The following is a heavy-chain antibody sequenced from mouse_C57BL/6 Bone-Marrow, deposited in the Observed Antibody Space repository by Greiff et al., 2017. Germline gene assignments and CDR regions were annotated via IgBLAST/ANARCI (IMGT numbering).Heavy chain of an antibody. CDR1: GFPITSGYY. Sequence: KLEESGPGLVKPSQSLFLTCSITGFPITSGYYWILNRQSPGKPLEWMGYIPHSGETFYNPSLQSPISITRETSKNQFFLQLNSVTTEDTAMYCCAEDRASDAYFDYWGQGTTLTVSA. CDR2: IPHSGET. J-gene: IGHJ2*01. D-gene: IGHD2-3*01. V-gene: IGHV12-3*01. CDR3: AEDRASDAYFDY.